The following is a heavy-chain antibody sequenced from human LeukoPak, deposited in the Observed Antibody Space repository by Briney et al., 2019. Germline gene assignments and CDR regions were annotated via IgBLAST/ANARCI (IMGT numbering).Heavy chain of an antibody. CDR2: ISSSGDST. V-gene: IGHV3-64*01. Sequence: GGSLRLSCSVSGFTFSSHAMTWVRQAPGKGLEYVSAISSSGDSTYYANSVRGRFTISRDNSKNTLYLQMGSLRAEDTALYYCARSKFDVLRFLEWFLGAFDIWGQGTMVTVSS. CDR1: GFTFSSHA. J-gene: IGHJ3*02. D-gene: IGHD3-3*01. CDR3: ARSKFDVLRFLEWFLGAFDI.